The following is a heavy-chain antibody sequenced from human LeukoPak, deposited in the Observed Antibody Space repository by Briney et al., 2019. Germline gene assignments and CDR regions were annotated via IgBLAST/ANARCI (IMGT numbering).Heavy chain of an antibody. Sequence: PGGSLRLSCAASGFTFSDYYMSWIRQAPGKGLEWVSTISGNGITTYYADSVKGRFTISRDNPKNTLYLQMNSLRAEDTAVYYCAGVSSCYYYWGQGTLVTVSS. J-gene: IGHJ4*02. CDR3: AGVSSCYYY. CDR2: ISGNGITT. CDR1: GFTFSDYY. D-gene: IGHD3-22*01. V-gene: IGHV3-23*01.